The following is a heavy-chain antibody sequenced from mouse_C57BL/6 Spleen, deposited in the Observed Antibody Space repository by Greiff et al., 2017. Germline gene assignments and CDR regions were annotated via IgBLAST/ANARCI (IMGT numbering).Heavy chain of an antibody. CDR3: SRAFYYYGSSHLFDY. V-gene: IGHV1-42*01. Sequence: VQLQQSGPELVKPGASVKISCKASGYSFTGYYMNWVKQSPEKSLEWIGEINPSTGGTTYNQKFKAKATLTVDKSSSTAYMQLKSLTSQDSAVYYFSRAFYYYGSSHLFDYWGQGTTLTVSS. J-gene: IGHJ2*01. CDR1: GYSFTGYY. D-gene: IGHD1-1*01. CDR2: INPSTGGT.